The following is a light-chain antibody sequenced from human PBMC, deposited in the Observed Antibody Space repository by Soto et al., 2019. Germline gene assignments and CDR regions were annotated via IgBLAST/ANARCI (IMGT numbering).Light chain of an antibody. Sequence: QSVVTQPPSASGTPGQRVTISCSGRSSNIGSNAVNWYQQFPGMAPKVLIYNNNERPSGVPDRFSGSKSGTSASLAISGLQSEDEADYYCNSHTTNRSLVFGGGTKLTVL. CDR3: NSHTTNRSLV. V-gene: IGLV1-44*01. CDR2: NNN. J-gene: IGLJ2*01. CDR1: SSNIGSNA.